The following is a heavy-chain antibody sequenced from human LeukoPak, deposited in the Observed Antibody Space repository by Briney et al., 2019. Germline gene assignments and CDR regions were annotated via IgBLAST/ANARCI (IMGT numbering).Heavy chain of an antibody. V-gene: IGHV4-59*01. CDR2: IYYSGST. CDR1: GGSISGYY. CDR3: ARGESGNHAGFFDI. J-gene: IGHJ3*02. Sequence: PSETLSLTCTVSGGSISGYYWTWIRQPPGKELEWIGFIYYSGSTNYSPSLKSRVTISVDTSKNQFSLKLSSVTAADTAVYYCARGESGNHAGFFDIWGQGTMVTVSS. D-gene: IGHD1-14*01.